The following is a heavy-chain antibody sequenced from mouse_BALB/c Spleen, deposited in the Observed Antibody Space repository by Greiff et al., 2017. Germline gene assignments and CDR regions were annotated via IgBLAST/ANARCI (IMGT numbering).Heavy chain of an antibody. CDR3: ARSGITTVVATDY. CDR1: GYSFTGYY. D-gene: IGHD1-1*01. J-gene: IGHJ2*01. CDR2: INPYNGAT. Sequence: VQLQQSGPELVKPGASVKISCKASGYSFTGYYMHWVKQSHVKSLEWIGRINPYNGATSYNQNFKDKASLTVDKSSSTAYMELHSLTSEDSAVYYCARSGITTVVATDYWGQGTTLTVSS. V-gene: IGHV1-31*01.